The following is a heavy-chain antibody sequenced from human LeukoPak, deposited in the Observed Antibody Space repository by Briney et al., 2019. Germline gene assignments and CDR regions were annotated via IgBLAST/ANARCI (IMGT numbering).Heavy chain of an antibody. V-gene: IGHV3-21*01. CDR1: GFSSYS. Sequence: PGGSLRLSCAASGFSSYSLNWVRQAPGKGLEWVSSISSGSDYIYYADSVKGRFTISRDNAKNSLYLQMNSLRAEDTAIYYCARVKDTSYGMDVWGQGTTLTVSS. J-gene: IGHJ6*02. CDR2: ISSGSDYI. CDR3: ARVKDTSYGMDV. D-gene: IGHD2-15*01.